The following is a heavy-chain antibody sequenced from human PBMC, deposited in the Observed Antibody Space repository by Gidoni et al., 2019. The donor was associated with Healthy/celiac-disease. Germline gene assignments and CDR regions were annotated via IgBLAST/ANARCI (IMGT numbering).Heavy chain of an antibody. CDR1: GLTFSSYR. Sequence: EVQLVESGGGLVKPGGSLSPSCSASGLTFSSYRMNWVRQAPGKGLEWVSSISSGSSYIYYADSVKGRFTISRDNAKNSLYLQMNSLRAEDTAVYYCARDFSSSWYFDYWGQGTLVTVSS. V-gene: IGHV3-21*01. J-gene: IGHJ4*02. CDR2: ISSGSSYI. D-gene: IGHD6-13*01. CDR3: ARDFSSSWYFDY.